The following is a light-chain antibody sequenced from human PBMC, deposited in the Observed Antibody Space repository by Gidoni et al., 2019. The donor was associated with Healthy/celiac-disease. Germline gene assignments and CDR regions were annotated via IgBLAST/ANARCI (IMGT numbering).Light chain of an antibody. J-gene: IGKJ2*01. Sequence: EIVLTQSPATLSLSPGERATLSCRASQSVSRLLIYDASNRATGIPARFSGSGSGTDFTLTISSLEPEDFAVYYCQQRSNWLYTFGQGTKLEIK. CDR2: DAS. V-gene: IGKV3-11*01. CDR3: QQRSNWLYT. CDR1: QSVSR.